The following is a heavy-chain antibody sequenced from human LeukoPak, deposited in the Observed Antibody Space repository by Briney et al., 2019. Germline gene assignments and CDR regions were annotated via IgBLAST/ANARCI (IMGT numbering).Heavy chain of an antibody. V-gene: IGHV4-61*03. CDR3: ARGLFWYFDY. CDR2: IYYSGST. Sequence: SETLSLTCTVSGGSVSSGSYYWSWIRQPPGKGLGWIGYIYYSGSTNYNPSLKSRVTISLDTSKNHFSLKLSSVTAADTAVYYCARGLFWYFDYWGQGTLVTVSS. D-gene: IGHD2/OR15-2a*01. J-gene: IGHJ4*02. CDR1: GGSVSSGSYY.